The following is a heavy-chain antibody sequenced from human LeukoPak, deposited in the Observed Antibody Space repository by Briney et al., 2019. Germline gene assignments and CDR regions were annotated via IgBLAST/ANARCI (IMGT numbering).Heavy chain of an antibody. D-gene: IGHD1-26*01. V-gene: IGHV4-39*07. J-gene: IGHJ6*03. Sequence: WVRQAPGKGLEWIGSIYYSGSTYYNPSLKSRVTISVDTSKNQFSLKLSSVTAADTAVYYCARLGATDYYYMDVWGKGTTVTVSS. CDR2: IYYSGST. CDR3: ARLGATDYYYMDV.